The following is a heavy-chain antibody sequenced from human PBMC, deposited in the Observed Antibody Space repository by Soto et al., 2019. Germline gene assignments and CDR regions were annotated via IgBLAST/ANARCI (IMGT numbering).Heavy chain of an antibody. CDR3: ARGPAAASD. V-gene: IGHV3-30-3*01. CDR1: GFTFSSYA. CDR2: ISYDGSNK. J-gene: IGHJ4*02. D-gene: IGHD2-2*01. Sequence: GGSLRFSCAASGFTFSSYAMHWVRQAPGKWLEWVAVISYDGSNKYYADSVKGRFTISRDNSKNTLYLQMNSLRAEDTAVYYCARGPAAASDWGQGXLVTVHS.